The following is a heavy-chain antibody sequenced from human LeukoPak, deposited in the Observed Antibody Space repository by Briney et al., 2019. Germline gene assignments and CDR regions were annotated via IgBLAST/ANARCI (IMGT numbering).Heavy chain of an antibody. Sequence: AGSLRLACAASGFTSSYHGMLRVRQAPGKGLEGVAVIWSDGSNRFYAGHVKGRFTISRDNSRNKVFLQMNSLRAEDTAMYYCARDAQRGFDYSNSLRYWGHGTLVTVSS. CDR1: GFTSSYHG. CDR3: ARDAQRGFDYSNSLRY. D-gene: IGHD4-11*01. CDR2: IWSDGSNR. V-gene: IGHV3-33*01. J-gene: IGHJ4*01.